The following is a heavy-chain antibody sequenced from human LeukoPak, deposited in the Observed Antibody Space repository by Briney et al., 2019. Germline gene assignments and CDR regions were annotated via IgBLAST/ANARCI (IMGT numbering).Heavy chain of an antibody. CDR2: ISGSGTTM. Sequence: PGGSLRLSCVASGFTFSSYEMNWLRQSPGKGLEWVSFISGSGTTMYYADSVKGRFTISRDNAESSLYLQMNSLRAEDTAVYYCARSVQWLPYWGQGTLVTVSS. D-gene: IGHD6-19*01. V-gene: IGHV3-48*03. J-gene: IGHJ4*02. CDR3: ARSVQWLPY. CDR1: GFTFSSYE.